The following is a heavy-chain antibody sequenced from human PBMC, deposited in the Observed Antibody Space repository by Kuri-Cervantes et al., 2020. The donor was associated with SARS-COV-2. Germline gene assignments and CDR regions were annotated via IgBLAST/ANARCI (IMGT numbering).Heavy chain of an antibody. J-gene: IGHJ4*02. CDR3: ARDLIAATGPYYFDY. D-gene: IGHD1-1*01. Sequence: GGSLRLSCAASGFTFSSYAMSWVRQAPGKGLEWVAVSPYRRNVGYYADSVKGRFTISRDISNDTLYLEMSNLRPEDTAIYYCARDLIAATGPYYFDYWGQGALVTVSS. V-gene: IGHV3-30*04. CDR1: GFTFSSYA. CDR2: SPYRRNVG.